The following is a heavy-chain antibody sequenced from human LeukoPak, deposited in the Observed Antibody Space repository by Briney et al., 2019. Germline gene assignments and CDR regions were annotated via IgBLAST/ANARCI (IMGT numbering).Heavy chain of an antibody. CDR3: ARAGSNWHYVY. D-gene: IGHD3-10*01. J-gene: IGHJ4*02. V-gene: IGHV3-7*01. CDR2: IKQDGSER. Sequence: GGSLRLSCAASGFTFNNYWMSWVRQAPGKGLEWVANIKQDGSERYYVDSVKGRFTISRDNAKNSLSLQMNSLRVEDTAVYYCARAGSNWHYVYWGQGTLVTVSS. CDR1: GFTFNNYW.